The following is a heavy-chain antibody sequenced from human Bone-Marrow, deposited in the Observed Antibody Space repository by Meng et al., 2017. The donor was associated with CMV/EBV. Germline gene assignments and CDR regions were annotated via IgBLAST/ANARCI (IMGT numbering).Heavy chain of an antibody. CDR1: GFTFSSYS. J-gene: IGHJ5*02. D-gene: IGHD2/OR15-2a*01. CDR3: ARVMRREYLFSRYSWFDP. CDR2: ISSSSSYI. V-gene: IGHV3-21*01. Sequence: GESLKISCAASGFTFSSYSMNWVRQAPGKGLEWVSSISSSSSYIYYADSVKGRFTISRDNAKNSLYLQMNSLRAEDTAVYYCARVMRREYLFSRYSWFDPWGQGTLVTVSS.